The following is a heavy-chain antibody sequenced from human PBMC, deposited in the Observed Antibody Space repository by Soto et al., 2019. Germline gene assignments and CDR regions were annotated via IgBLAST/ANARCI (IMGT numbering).Heavy chain of an antibody. Sequence: QVQLVQSGAEVKQPGSSVKVSCKASGGTFSSYAISWVRQAPGQGLEWMGGIIPISGTANYAQKFQGRVTITADESTSTASMELSSLRSEDTAVYYCARSQGSSTSLEIYYYYYYGMDVWGQGPTVTVSS. CDR1: GGTFSSYA. CDR2: IIPISGTA. V-gene: IGHV1-69*01. CDR3: ARSQGSSTSLEIYYYYYYGMDV. D-gene: IGHD2-2*01. J-gene: IGHJ6*02.